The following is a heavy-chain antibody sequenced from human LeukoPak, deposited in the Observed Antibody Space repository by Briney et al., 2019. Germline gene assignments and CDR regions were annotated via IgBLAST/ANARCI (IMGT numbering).Heavy chain of an antibody. CDR3: ARASYSSFDY. CDR2: ISGSGSST. J-gene: IGHJ4*02. D-gene: IGHD6-13*01. V-gene: IGHV3-23*01. CDR1: GFTFSSYA. Sequence: GGSLRLSCAASGFTFSSYAMSWVRQAPGKGLEWVSAISGSGSSTYYADSVKGRFTISRDNAKNSLYLQMNSLRAEDTAVYYCARASYSSFDYWGQGTLVTVSS.